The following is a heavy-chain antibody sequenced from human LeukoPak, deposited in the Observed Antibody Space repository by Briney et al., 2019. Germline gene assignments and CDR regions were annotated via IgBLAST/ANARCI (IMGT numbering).Heavy chain of an antibody. Sequence: PGGSLRLSCAASGFTFSTYAMGWVRRAPGKGLEWVSSISGRGDVTYYAASMRGRFTISRDNSKSTLYLQMNSLRDEDTAVYYCAKDRCSGGNCYTYFDYWGQGTLVTVSS. V-gene: IGHV3-23*01. D-gene: IGHD2-15*01. CDR3: AKDRCSGGNCYTYFDY. CDR2: ISGRGDVT. CDR1: GFTFSTYA. J-gene: IGHJ4*02.